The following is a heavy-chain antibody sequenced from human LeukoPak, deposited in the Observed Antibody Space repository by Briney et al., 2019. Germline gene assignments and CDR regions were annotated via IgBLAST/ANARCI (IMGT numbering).Heavy chain of an antibody. V-gene: IGHV1-46*01. CDR3: ARDGDYDSSGYPMDV. D-gene: IGHD3-22*01. CDR1: GYTFPDYY. J-gene: IGHJ6*03. Sequence: ASVKVSCKASGYTFPDYYMHWVRQAPGQGLEWMGIINPSGGSTSYAQKFQGRVTMTRDMSTSTVYMELSSLRSEDTAVYYCARDGDYDSSGYPMDVWGKGTTVTVSS. CDR2: INPSGGST.